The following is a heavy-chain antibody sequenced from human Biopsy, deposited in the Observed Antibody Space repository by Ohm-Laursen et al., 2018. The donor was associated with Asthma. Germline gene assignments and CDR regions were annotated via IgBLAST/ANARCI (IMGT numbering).Heavy chain of an antibody. CDR1: GYTFIGYH. CDR2: INPNSGGT. D-gene: IGHD7-27*01. Sequence: SSVKVSCKTSGYTFIGYHIHWVRRAPGQGLEWMGRINPNSGGTNYAQKFQGRVTMTSDTSISTAYMELSRLRSDDTALYYCARGQKSPGDRWFDPWGQGTLVTVSS. V-gene: IGHV1-2*06. J-gene: IGHJ5*02. CDR3: ARGQKSPGDRWFDP.